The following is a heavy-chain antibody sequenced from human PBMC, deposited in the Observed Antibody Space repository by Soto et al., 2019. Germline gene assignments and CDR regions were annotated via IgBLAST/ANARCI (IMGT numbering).Heavy chain of an antibody. CDR2: IWYDGSNK. D-gene: IGHD6-13*01. CDR3: ARWGIAAGDY. Sequence: QVQLVESGGGVVQPGRSLRLSCAASGFTFSSYGMHWVRQAPGKGLEWVAVIWYDGSNKYYADSVKGRFTISRDNSKNTLYLQMNSVRAEDEAVYYCARWGIAAGDYWGQGTLVTVSS. V-gene: IGHV3-33*01. J-gene: IGHJ4*02. CDR1: GFTFSSYG.